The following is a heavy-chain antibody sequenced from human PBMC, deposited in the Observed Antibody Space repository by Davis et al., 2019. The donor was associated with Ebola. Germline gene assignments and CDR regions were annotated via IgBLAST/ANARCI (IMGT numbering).Heavy chain of an antibody. CDR3: ANLDYGDNSGFDY. J-gene: IGHJ4*02. D-gene: IGHD4-23*01. V-gene: IGHV3-23*01. CDR1: GFTFSTYW. Sequence: GGSLRLSCAASGFTFSTYWMTWVRQAPGKGLEWVSAISGSGGSTYYADSVKGRFTIPRDNSKNTLYLQMNSLRAEDTAVYYCANLDYGDNSGFDYWGQGTLVTVSS. CDR2: ISGSGGST.